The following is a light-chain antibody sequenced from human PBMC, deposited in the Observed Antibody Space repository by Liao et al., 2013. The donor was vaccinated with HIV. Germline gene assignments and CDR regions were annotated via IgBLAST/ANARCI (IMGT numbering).Light chain of an antibody. CDR2: HET. CDR3: QSADASGTYV. CDR1: NIGGES. Sequence: SYVLTQPPSVSVAPGHTARITCAGDNIGGESVHWYQQKSGQAPVLVIFHETDRPSGISDRFSGSTSENTATLTISRAEAGDEADYYCQSADASGTYVFGSGTRVNVL. J-gene: IGLJ1*01. V-gene: IGLV3-21*01.